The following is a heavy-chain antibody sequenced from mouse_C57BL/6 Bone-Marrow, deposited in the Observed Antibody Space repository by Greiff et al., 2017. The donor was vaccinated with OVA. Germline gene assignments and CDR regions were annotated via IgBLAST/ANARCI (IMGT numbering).Heavy chain of an antibody. CDR2: IYPGNSDT. D-gene: IGHD1-1*01. CDR3: RRRFSSSTTGGAEYFDV. CDR1: GFTFTSYW. J-gene: IGHJ1*03. V-gene: IGHV1-5*01. Sequence: VQLQQSGTVLARPGASVKMSCKTSGFTFTSYWMHWVNQRPGQGLEWIGAIYPGNSDTSYNPKFKGQAKLTAVTSASTAYMELSSLTNEDSAVYYCRRRFSSSTTGGAEYFDVWGTGTTVTVAS.